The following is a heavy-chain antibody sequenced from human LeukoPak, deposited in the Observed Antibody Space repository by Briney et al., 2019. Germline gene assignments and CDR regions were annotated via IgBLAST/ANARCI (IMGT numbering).Heavy chain of an antibody. Sequence: EGSLRLSCAASGFTFSDYYMSWIRQAPGKGLEWVSYISSSGSTIYYADSVKGRFTISRDNAKNSLYLQMNSLRAEDTAVYYCARVKGYYDILTGYYRNGYFDYWGQGTLVTVSS. CDR3: ARVKGYYDILTGYYRNGYFDY. CDR1: GFTFSDYY. CDR2: ISSSGSTI. J-gene: IGHJ4*02. V-gene: IGHV3-11*01. D-gene: IGHD3-9*01.